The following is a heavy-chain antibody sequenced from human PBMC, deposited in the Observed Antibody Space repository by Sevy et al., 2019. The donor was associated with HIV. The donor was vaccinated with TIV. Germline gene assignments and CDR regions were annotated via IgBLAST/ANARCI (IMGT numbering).Heavy chain of an antibody. D-gene: IGHD3-22*01. CDR2: FDPEDGET. CDR3: AATKDYYESSGPPFDY. CDR1: GYTLNKLP. V-gene: IGHV1-24*01. Sequence: ASVKVSCKVSGYTLNKLPMHWVRQAPGKGLEWMGSFDPEDGETFYAQKFQGRVTMTEDTSTDTAYMELSSLRSEDTAVYYCAATKDYYESSGPPFDYWGQGTLVTVSS. J-gene: IGHJ4*02.